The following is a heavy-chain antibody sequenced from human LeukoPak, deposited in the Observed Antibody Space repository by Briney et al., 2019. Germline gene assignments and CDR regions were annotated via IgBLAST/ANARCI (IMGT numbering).Heavy chain of an antibody. CDR1: GFTFNSYA. J-gene: IGHJ4*02. V-gene: IGHV3-23*01. CDR2: ISGSGGNT. Sequence: GGSLRLPCAASGFTFNSYAMSWVRQAPGKGLEWVSAISGSGGNTYYADSVKGRFTISRDNSKNTLYLQMNSLRAEDTAVYYCAKTPAVWFGEQLVDYWGQGTLVTVSS. CDR3: AKTPAVWFGEQLVDY. D-gene: IGHD3-10*01.